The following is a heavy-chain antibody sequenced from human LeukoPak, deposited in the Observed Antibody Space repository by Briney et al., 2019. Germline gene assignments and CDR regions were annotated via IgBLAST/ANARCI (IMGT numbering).Heavy chain of an antibody. CDR3: AKIAGRQWLATEDN. V-gene: IGHV3-30*02. Sequence: GGSLRLSCAASGFTFSSYGMHWVRQAPGKGLEWVAFIRYDGSNKYYADSVKGRFTISRDNSKNTLYLQMNSLRAEDTAVYYCAKIAGRQWLATEDNWGQGTLVTVSS. J-gene: IGHJ4*02. CDR2: IRYDGSNK. D-gene: IGHD6-19*01. CDR1: GFTFSSYG.